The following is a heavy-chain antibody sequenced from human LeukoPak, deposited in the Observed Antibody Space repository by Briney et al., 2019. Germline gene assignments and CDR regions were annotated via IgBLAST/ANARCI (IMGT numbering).Heavy chain of an antibody. Sequence: SETLSLTCTVSGGSISSYYWSRIRQPPGKGLEWIGYIYYSGSTNYNPSLKSRVTMSVDTSKNQFSLKLSSVTAADTAVYFCARGYKGSGSYSLWEDYYYYYMDVWGKGTTVTISS. V-gene: IGHV4-59*01. CDR2: IYYSGST. D-gene: IGHD3-10*01. J-gene: IGHJ6*03. CDR3: ARGYKGSGSYSLWEDYYYYYMDV. CDR1: GGSISSYY.